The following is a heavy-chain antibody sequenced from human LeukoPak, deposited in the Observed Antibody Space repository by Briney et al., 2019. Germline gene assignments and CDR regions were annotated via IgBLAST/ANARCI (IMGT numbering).Heavy chain of an antibody. J-gene: IGHJ6*02. V-gene: IGHV3-48*03. CDR1: GFTFSSYE. CDR2: ISGSGSTE. CDR3: ARGGRGYGMDV. Sequence: PGGSLRLSCAASGFTFSSYEINWVRQAPGEGLVWVSSISGSGSTENYADSVTGRFTISRDNAKDSLFLQMSSLRGEDTAVYYCARGGRGYGMDVWGQGTTVTVSS.